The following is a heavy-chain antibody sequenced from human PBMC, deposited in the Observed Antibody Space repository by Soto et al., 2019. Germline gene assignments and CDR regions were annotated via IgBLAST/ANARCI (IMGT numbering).Heavy chain of an antibody. Sequence: PGGSLRLSCAASGFTFGNYWMHWVRQAPGKGLVWVSRINSDGTNTIYADSVKGRFTISRDNAKNTLYLQMNSLRAEDTAVYYCTRGPVTADYWGQGTLVTVSS. D-gene: IGHD2-21*02. V-gene: IGHV3-74*01. CDR1: GFTFGNYW. CDR3: TRGPVTADY. CDR2: INSDGTNT. J-gene: IGHJ4*02.